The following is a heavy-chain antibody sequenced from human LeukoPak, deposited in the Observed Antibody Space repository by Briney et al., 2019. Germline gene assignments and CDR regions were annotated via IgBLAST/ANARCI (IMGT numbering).Heavy chain of an antibody. CDR2: IKSDGSST. CDR1: GFTFRSYW. D-gene: IGHD3-10*01. J-gene: IGHJ4*01. Sequence: GGSLRLSCAVSGFTFRSYWMHWVRQAPGKGLVWVSSIKSDGSSTTYADSVKGRLTISRDNAENTLYLQMNSLRVEDTAAYYCARISTMVRHYWGHGTLVTVSS. V-gene: IGHV3-74*03. CDR3: ARISTMVRHY.